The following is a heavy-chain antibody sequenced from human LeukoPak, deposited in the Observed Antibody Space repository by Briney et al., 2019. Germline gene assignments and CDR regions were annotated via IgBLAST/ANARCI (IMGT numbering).Heavy chain of an antibody. J-gene: IGHJ4*02. Sequence: MPGGSLRLSCGASGFTFSRYSMNWVRQAPGKGLEWVSSISSSSIYIYYADSVKGRFTISRDNAKNSLYLQMNSLRAEDTAVYYCAREGPIVGATGYWGQGTLVTVSS. CDR2: ISSSSIYI. V-gene: IGHV3-21*01. CDR3: AREGPIVGATGY. CDR1: GFTFSRYS. D-gene: IGHD1-26*01.